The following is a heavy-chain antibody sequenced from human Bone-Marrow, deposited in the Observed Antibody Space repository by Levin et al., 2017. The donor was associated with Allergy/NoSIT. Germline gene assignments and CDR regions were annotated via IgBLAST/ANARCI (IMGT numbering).Heavy chain of an antibody. CDR3: ARDRTAADGMDV. CDR2: LNPHSGGT. J-gene: IGHJ6*02. CDR1: GYTFTDYF. Sequence: ASVKVSCKASGYTFTDYFIHWMRQAPGQGPEWLGWLNPHSGGTNYGKVFQGRVTMTRDPSIDTAYMELRNLTSDDTAVYFCARDRTAADGMDVWGRGTTVIVSS. D-gene: IGHD2-21*02. V-gene: IGHV1-2*02.